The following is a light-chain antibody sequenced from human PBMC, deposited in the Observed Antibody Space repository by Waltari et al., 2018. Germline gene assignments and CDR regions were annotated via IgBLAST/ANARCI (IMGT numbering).Light chain of an antibody. CDR3: QQYNNWPPMYT. Sequence: EIVMTQSPPTLSVSPGERFTLSCRASQSVSSNLAWYQQKPGQAPRVLIYAASTRATGIPARFSGSGSGTEFTLTISSLQSEDFAVYYCQQYNNWPPMYTFGQGTKLEIK. V-gene: IGKV3-15*01. J-gene: IGKJ2*01. CDR1: QSVSSN. CDR2: AAS.